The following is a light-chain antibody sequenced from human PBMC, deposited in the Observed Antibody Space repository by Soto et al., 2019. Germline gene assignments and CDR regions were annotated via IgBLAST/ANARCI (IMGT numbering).Light chain of an antibody. CDR2: DVS. CDR3: SSYAGSNSVV. Sequence: QSALTQPPSASGSPGQSVTISCTGTSSDVGGYNYVSWYQQHPGKAPKLIIYDVSKRPSGVPDRFSGSKSGNTASVTVSGLQAEDESDYYCSSYAGSNSVVFGGGTKLTVL. V-gene: IGLV2-8*01. J-gene: IGLJ2*01. CDR1: SSDVGGYNY.